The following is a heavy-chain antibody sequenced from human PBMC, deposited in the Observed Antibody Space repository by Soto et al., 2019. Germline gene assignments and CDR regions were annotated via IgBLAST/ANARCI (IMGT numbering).Heavy chain of an antibody. CDR1: GFSFKNYN. CDR3: AKSPGGVATMDPIEY. CDR2: LSYDGADK. D-gene: IGHD5-12*01. J-gene: IGHJ4*02. Sequence: GGSLRLSCVVSGFSFKNYNMNWVRQAPGKGLEWVAVLSYDGADKYYADSVKGRFTVSRDNSKNTLSLQMNNLIAADTAVYYCAKSPGGVATMDPIEYWGQGTRVTVSS. V-gene: IGHV3-30-3*01.